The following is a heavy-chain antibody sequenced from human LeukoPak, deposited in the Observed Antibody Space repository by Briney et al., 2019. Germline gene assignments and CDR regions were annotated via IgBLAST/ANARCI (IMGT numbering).Heavy chain of an antibody. Sequence: SETLSLTCAVYGGSFSGYYWSWIRQPPGKGLEWIGEINHSGSTNYNPSLKSRVTISVDTSKNQFSLKLSSVTAADTAVYYCATFRLGWYFDLWGRGTLVIVSS. J-gene: IGHJ2*01. CDR1: GGSFSGYY. CDR3: ATFRLGWYFDL. CDR2: INHSGST. D-gene: IGHD2-21*01. V-gene: IGHV4-34*01.